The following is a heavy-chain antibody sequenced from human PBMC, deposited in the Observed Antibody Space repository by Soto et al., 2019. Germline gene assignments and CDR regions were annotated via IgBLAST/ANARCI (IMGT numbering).Heavy chain of an antibody. CDR1: GFTFDDYA. Sequence: EVQLVESGGDLVQPGRSLRLSCAASGFTFDDYAVHWVRQVPGKGLQWVSGLSWNGVTIGYAASVKGRFTISRDNAKKPLSLEMDGLRPDQSGFYYCAATGAFDSSDYSGFHYGMDVWGLGTTVTVS. D-gene: IGHD3-22*01. CDR3: AATGAFDSSDYSGFHYGMDV. J-gene: IGHJ6*02. CDR2: LSWNGVTI. V-gene: IGHV3-9*01.